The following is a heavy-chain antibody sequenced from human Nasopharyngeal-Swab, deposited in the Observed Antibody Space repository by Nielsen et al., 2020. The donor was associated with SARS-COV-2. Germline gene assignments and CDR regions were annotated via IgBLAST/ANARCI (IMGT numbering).Heavy chain of an antibody. V-gene: IGHV4-39*01. Sequence: EPLSLTCTVSGGSISSSTYYWAWIRQPPGKGLEWIGSIYYGGSTYYNPSLKSRVTISVDTSKNQFSLKLSSVTAADTAVYYCATLSSSWYEYYFDYWGQGTLVTVSS. J-gene: IGHJ4*02. CDR1: GGSISSSTYY. D-gene: IGHD6-13*01. CDR3: ATLSSSWYEYYFDY. CDR2: IYYGGST.